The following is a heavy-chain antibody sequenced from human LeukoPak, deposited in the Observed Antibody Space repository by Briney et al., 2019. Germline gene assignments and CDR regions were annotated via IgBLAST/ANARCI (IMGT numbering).Heavy chain of an antibody. Sequence: PGGSLRLSCAASGFTFSSYAMSWVRQAPGKGLEWVSAISGSGGSTYYADSVKGRFTISRDNSKNTLYLQMNSLRAEDTAVYYCARPLVRGATIFSFDYWGQGTLVTVSS. J-gene: IGHJ4*02. CDR1: GFTFSSYA. CDR2: ISGSGGST. CDR3: ARPLVRGATIFSFDY. V-gene: IGHV3-23*01. D-gene: IGHD3-3*01.